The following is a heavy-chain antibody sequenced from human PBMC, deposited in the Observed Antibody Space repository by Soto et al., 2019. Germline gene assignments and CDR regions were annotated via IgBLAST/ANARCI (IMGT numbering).Heavy chain of an antibody. CDR3: ARVGSGPIFDY. Sequence: EASVKVSCKASGGTFSSYTISWVRQAPGQGLEWMGIINPSGGSTSYAQKFQGRVTMTRDTSTSTVYMELSSLRSEDTAVYYCARVGSGPIFDYWGQGTLVTVSS. V-gene: IGHV1-46*01. D-gene: IGHD2-15*01. CDR2: INPSGGST. J-gene: IGHJ4*02. CDR1: GGTFSSYT.